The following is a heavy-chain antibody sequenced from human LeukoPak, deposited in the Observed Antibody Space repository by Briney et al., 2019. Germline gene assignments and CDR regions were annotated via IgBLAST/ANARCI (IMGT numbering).Heavy chain of an antibody. CDR3: AREYYYGSGSSYNWFDP. Sequence: GESLKISCKGSGYSFTSYWIGWVRQMPGKGLEWMGIIYPGDSDTRYSPSFQGQVTISADKSISTAYLQWSSLKASDTATYYCAREYYYGSGSSYNWFDPWGQGTLVTVSS. CDR2: IYPGDSDT. V-gene: IGHV5-51*01. J-gene: IGHJ5*02. CDR1: GYSFTSYW. D-gene: IGHD3-10*01.